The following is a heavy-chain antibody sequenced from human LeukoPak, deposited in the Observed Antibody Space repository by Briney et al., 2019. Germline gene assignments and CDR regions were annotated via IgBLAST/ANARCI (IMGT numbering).Heavy chain of an antibody. J-gene: IGHJ6*03. CDR3: AKGPSITMIRGGQWYYYMDV. Sequence: GASVKVSCKASGYTFTSYAMHWVRQAPGQRLEWMGWINAGNGNTKYSQEFQGRVTITRDTSASTAYMELSSLRSEDTAVYYCAKGPSITMIRGGQWYYYMDVWGKGTTVTISS. CDR2: INAGNGNT. CDR1: GYTFTSYA. V-gene: IGHV1-3*03. D-gene: IGHD3-10*01.